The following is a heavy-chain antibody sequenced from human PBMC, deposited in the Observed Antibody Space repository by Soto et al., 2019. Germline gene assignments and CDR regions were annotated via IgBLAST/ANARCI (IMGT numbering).Heavy chain of an antibody. V-gene: IGHV5-51*01. D-gene: IGHD3-22*01. CDR3: ARQTYYYDSSGFYPQDY. CDR1: GDSFTSYW. J-gene: IGHJ4*02. CDR2: IYPGDSDT. Sequence: LRESLKISCKGSGDSFTSYWIGWVRQMPGKGLEWMGIIYPGDSDTRYSPSFQGQVTISADKSISTAYLQWSSLKASDTAMYYCARQTYYYDSSGFYPQDYGGQGTLVTVSS.